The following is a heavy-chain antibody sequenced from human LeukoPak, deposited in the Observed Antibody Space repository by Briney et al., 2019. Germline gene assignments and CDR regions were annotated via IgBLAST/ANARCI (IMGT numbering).Heavy chain of an antibody. CDR2: IRSKAYGGTT. Sequence: PGGSLRLSCAASGFTFSSYAMHWVRQAPGKGLEWVGFIRSKAYGGTTEYAASVKGRFTISRDDSKSIAYLQMNSLKTEDTAVYYCTRGDYYDSSGYYFLFDYWGQGTLVTVSS. CDR1: GFTFSSYA. V-gene: IGHV3-49*04. J-gene: IGHJ4*02. D-gene: IGHD3-22*01. CDR3: TRGDYYDSSGYYFLFDY.